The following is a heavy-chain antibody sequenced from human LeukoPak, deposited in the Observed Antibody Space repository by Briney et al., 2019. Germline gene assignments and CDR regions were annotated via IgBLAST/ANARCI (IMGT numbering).Heavy chain of an antibody. J-gene: IGHJ3*02. CDR2: INPNSGGT. CDR3: ASDDDYGDYGGAFDI. D-gene: IGHD4-17*01. Sequence: GAPVKVSSTASVYTFTAYYMHWVRQAPGQGLEWMGWINPNSGGTNYAQKFQGRVTMTRDTSISTAYVELSRLRSDDTAVYYCASDDDYGDYGGAFDIWGQGTMVTVSS. CDR1: VYTFTAYY. V-gene: IGHV1-2*02.